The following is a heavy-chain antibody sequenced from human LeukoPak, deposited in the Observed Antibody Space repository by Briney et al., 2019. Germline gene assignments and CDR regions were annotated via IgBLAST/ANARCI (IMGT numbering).Heavy chain of an antibody. Sequence: ASVKVSCKASGGTFSSYGISWVRQAPGQGLEWMGWISAYNGNTNYAQKLQGRVTMTTDTSTSTAYMELRSLRSDDTAVYYCAREIAVAGTGNWFDPWGPGTLVTVSS. CDR2: ISAYNGNT. V-gene: IGHV1-18*01. D-gene: IGHD6-19*01. CDR3: AREIAVAGTGNWFDP. J-gene: IGHJ5*02. CDR1: GGTFSSYG.